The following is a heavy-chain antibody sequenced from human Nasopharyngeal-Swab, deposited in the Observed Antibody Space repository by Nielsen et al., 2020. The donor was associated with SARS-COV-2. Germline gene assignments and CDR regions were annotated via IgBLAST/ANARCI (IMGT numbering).Heavy chain of an antibody. CDR2: IYYSGST. D-gene: IGHD5-24*01. V-gene: IGHV4-59*03. Sequence: SETLSLTCTVSGGSISSYYWSWIRQPPGKGLEWIGYIYYSGSTTYNPSLKSRVTISVDTSKNQFSLNLSSVTAADTAVYYCARGYKVPRFDYWGQGTLVTVSS. CDR3: ARGYKVPRFDY. J-gene: IGHJ4*02. CDR1: GGSISSYY.